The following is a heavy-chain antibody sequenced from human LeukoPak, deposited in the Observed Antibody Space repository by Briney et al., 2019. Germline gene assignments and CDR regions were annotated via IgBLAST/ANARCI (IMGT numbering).Heavy chain of an antibody. J-gene: IGHJ5*02. CDR3: ARAGIAAAGTNWFDP. CDR1: GGSFSGYY. Sequence: PSETLSLTCAVYGGSFSGYYWSWIRQPPGKGLEGIGEINHSGSTNYNPSLKSRVTISVDTSKNQFSLKLSSVTAADTAVYYCARAGIAAAGTNWFDPWGQGTLVTVSS. V-gene: IGHV4-34*01. D-gene: IGHD6-13*01. CDR2: INHSGST.